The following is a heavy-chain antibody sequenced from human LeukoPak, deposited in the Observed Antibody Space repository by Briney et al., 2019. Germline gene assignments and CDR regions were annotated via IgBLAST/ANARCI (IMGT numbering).Heavy chain of an antibody. CDR3: ARGGGRYCSSASCRLDY. J-gene: IGHJ4*02. V-gene: IGHV4-34*01. CDR1: GGSFSGYY. Sequence: SETLSLTCAVYGGSFSGYYWSWIRQPPGKGLEWIGEINHSGSTNYNPSLKSRVTISVDTSKNQFSLKLSSVTAADTAVYYCARGGGRYCSSASCRLDYWGQGTLVTVSS. CDR2: INHSGST. D-gene: IGHD2-2*01.